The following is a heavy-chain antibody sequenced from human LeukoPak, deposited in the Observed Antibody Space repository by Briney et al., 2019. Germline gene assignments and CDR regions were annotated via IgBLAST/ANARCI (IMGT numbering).Heavy chain of an antibody. Sequence: GGSLRLSCAASGFTFGDYAMHWVRQAPGKGLEWVSGITWNSRNIGYADSVKGRFTISRDNAKNFLYLQMNGLKAEDTALYYCGKRSGGRSAATNSDYYYAMDVWGQGTTVTVSS. D-gene: IGHD3-10*01. CDR2: ITWNSRNI. CDR3: GKRSGGRSAATNSDYYYAMDV. CDR1: GFTFGDYA. J-gene: IGHJ6*02. V-gene: IGHV3-9*01.